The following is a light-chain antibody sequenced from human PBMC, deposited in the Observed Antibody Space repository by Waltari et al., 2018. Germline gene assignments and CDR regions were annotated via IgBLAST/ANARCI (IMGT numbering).Light chain of an antibody. CDR1: RSDVGTYDL. J-gene: IGLJ2*01. CDR2: EVT. Sequence: QSALTQPASVSGSPGQSITISCAGSRSDVGTYDLVSWYQQHPGKAPKLIIYEVTKRRSGVPDRFSACKSGNTASLTISGLQAADEADYYCCSCAGVTPYVLFGGGTKVTVL. CDR3: CSCAGVTPYVL. V-gene: IGLV2-23*02.